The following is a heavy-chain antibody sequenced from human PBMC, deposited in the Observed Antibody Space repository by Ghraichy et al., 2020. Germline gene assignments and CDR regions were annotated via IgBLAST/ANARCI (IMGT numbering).Heavy chain of an antibody. J-gene: IGHJ4*02. CDR1: GGSISRGDYY. CDR2: IYYSGST. CDR3: ARVTPITADY. Sequence: SLNISCSVSGGSISRGDYYWSWIRQPPGEGLEWIGHIYYSGSTYCNPSLKSRLTISVDTSKNQFYLKLSSVTAADTAVYYCARVTPITADYWGQGTLVTVSS. V-gene: IGHV4-30-4*01. D-gene: IGHD3-16*01.